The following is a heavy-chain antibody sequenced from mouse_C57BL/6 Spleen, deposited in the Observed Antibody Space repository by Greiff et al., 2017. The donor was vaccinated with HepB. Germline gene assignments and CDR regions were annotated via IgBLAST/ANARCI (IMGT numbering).Heavy chain of an antibody. CDR1: GYAFSSSW. CDR3: ARWTYSGSSAFVY. CDR2: IYPGDGDT. Sequence: VQLQQSGPELVKPGASVKISCKASGYAFSSSWMNWVKQRPGKGLEWIGRIYPGDGDTNYNGKFKGKATLTADKSSSTAYLQLSRLTSEDSAVYFCARWTYSGSSAFVYWGQGTTLTVSS. V-gene: IGHV1-82*01. D-gene: IGHD1-1*01. J-gene: IGHJ2*01.